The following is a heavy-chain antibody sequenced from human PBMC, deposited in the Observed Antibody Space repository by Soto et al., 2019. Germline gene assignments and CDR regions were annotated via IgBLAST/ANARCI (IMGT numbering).Heavy chain of an antibody. CDR3: ARQLKGTTVTVY. V-gene: IGHV4-39*01. CDR2: IYYSGST. CDR1: GGSISSSSYY. J-gene: IGHJ4*02. D-gene: IGHD4-17*01. Sequence: PSETLSLTCTVSGGSISSSSYYWGWIRQPPGKGLEWIGSIYYSGSTYYNPSLKSRVTISVDTSKNQFSLKLSSVAAADTAVYYCARQLKGTTVTVYWGQGTLVTVSA.